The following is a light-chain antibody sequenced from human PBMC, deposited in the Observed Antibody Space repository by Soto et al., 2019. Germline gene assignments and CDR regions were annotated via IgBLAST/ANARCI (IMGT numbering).Light chain of an antibody. Sequence: QSVLTQPPSASGTPGQRVTISCSGSSSNIGSNTVNWYQQLPGTAPKHLIYSNNQRPSGVPDRFSGSKSDTSASLAISGLQSEDEDDYYCAAWSDSLNADWVFGGGTKLTVL. CDR3: AAWSDSLNADWV. CDR1: SSNIGSNT. CDR2: SNN. V-gene: IGLV1-44*01. J-gene: IGLJ3*02.